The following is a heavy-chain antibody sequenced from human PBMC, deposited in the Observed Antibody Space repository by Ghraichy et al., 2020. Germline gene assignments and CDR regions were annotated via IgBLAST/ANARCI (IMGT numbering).Heavy chain of an antibody. V-gene: IGHV4-39*01. CDR3: ARLGGLSIVGAGAFDI. Sequence: SETLSLTCTVSGGSISSSRYYWGWIRQPPGKGLEWIGSIYYSGSTYYNTSLKSRVTISVDTSKNQFSLKLSSVTAADTAVYYCARLGGLSIVGAGAFDIWGQGTMVTVSS. CDR2: IYYSGST. CDR1: GGSISSSRYY. J-gene: IGHJ3*02. D-gene: IGHD1-26*01.